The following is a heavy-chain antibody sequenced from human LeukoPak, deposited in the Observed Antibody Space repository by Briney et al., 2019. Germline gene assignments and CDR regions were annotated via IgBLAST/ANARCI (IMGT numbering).Heavy chain of an antibody. CDR3: ASKLTSGY. CDR2: IYSGGTT. V-gene: IGHV3-66*01. CDR1: GFTVTSNY. Sequence: PGGSLRLSCVVSGFTVTSNYMSWVRQAPGKGPEWVSVIYSGGTTNYADSVKGRFTVYRDNSKNTLYLQMNSLRAEDTAVYYCASKLTSGYWGQGTLVTVSS. D-gene: IGHD4-17*01. J-gene: IGHJ4*02.